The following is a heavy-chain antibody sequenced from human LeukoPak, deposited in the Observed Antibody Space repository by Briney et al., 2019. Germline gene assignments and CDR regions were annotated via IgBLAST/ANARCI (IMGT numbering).Heavy chain of an antibody. CDR1: GYTFTGYY. Sequence: ASVKVSGKASGYTFTGYYRNWVRQAPGQGLEWMGRINPNTGGTNYAQNFQGSVTMTRDTSITTVYMELSRLRSDDTAVYYCARVGDGLNDGFDIWGQGTMVTVSS. J-gene: IGHJ3*02. CDR3: ARVGDGLNDGFDI. V-gene: IGHV1-2*06. CDR2: INPNTGGT. D-gene: IGHD5-24*01.